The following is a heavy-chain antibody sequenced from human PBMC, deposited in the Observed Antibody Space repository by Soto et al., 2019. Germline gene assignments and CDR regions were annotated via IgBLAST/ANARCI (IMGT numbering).Heavy chain of an antibody. D-gene: IGHD3-3*01. J-gene: IGHJ5*02. V-gene: IGHV4-61*01. CDR3: ARLRFGEVPYWCDP. CDR2: VYYTGTT. CDR1: GGFVSSASYF. Sequence: VQLQESGPGLVKPSETLSLTCTVSGGFVSSASYFWSWIRQPPGKEMEFIAYVYYTGTTKYSPSLKIRASIALDTPKNQSSLNLSAVTTADTAIYYCARLRFGEVPYWCDPWGQGILVTVS.